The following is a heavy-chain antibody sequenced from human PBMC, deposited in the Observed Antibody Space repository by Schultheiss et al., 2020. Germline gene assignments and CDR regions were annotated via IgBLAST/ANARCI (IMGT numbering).Heavy chain of an antibody. V-gene: IGHV3-21*01. CDR1: GFTFSSYS. CDR3: AREEPLMITFPRRGDY. Sequence: GGSLRLSCAASGFTFSSYSMNWVRQAPGKGLEWVSSISSSSSYIYYADSVKGRFTISRDNAKNSLYLQMNSLRAEDTAVYYCAREEPLMITFPRRGDYWGKGTLVTVSS. D-gene: IGHD3-16*01. CDR2: ISSSSSYI. J-gene: IGHJ4*02.